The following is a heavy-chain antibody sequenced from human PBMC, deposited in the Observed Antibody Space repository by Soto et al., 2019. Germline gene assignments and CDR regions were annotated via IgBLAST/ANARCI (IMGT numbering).Heavy chain of an antibody. CDR1: GGSISSYY. Sequence: SETLSLTCTVSGGSISSYYWSWIRQPPGKGLEWIGYIYYSGSTNYNPSLKSRVTISVDTSKNQFSLKLSSVTAADTAVYYCALGYCSSTSCYDFDYWGQGTLVTLSS. J-gene: IGHJ4*02. CDR2: IYYSGST. CDR3: ALGYCSSTSCYDFDY. V-gene: IGHV4-59*08. D-gene: IGHD2-2*01.